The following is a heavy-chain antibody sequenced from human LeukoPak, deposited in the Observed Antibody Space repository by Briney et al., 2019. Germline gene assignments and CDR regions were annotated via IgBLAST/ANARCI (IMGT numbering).Heavy chain of an antibody. CDR1: GYTFTSYG. J-gene: IGHJ4*02. CDR2: ISAYNGNT. CDR3: ARGLQPLASVVFPSDY. Sequence: ASVKVSCKASGYTFTSYGISWVRQATGQGLEWMEWISAYNGNTNFAQKLQGRVTLTTDTSTSTAYMELRSLRSDDTAVYYCARGLQPLASVVFPSDYWGQGTLVTVSS. V-gene: IGHV1-18*01. D-gene: IGHD1-1*01.